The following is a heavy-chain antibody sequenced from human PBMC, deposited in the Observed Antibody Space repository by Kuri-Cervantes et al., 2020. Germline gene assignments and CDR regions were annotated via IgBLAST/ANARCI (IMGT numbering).Heavy chain of an antibody. CDR2: ISSRSSTI. CDR1: GFTFSSYW. CDR3: ARIVVVPAANHSYFDF. J-gene: IGHJ4*02. Sequence: GGSLRLSCAASGFTFSSYWMHWVRQAPGKGLEWVSYISSRSSTIYYADSMKRRFTISRDNDKHSLFRQMNSLRAEETAVYYCARIVVVPAANHSYFDFWGQGTMVTVSS. V-gene: IGHV3-48*01. D-gene: IGHD2-2*01.